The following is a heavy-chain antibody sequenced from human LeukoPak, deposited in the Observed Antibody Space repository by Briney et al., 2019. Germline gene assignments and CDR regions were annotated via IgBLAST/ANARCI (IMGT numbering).Heavy chain of an antibody. D-gene: IGHD6-19*01. CDR3: AKDPDWLDDH. CDR2: ISASGAST. Sequence: GGSLRLSCAASGFTFSNAWMTWVRQAPGKGLDWVSSISASGASTYYADSVKGRFTISRDNSKNTLYLQVNGLRAEDTAVYYCAKDPDWLDDHWGQGTLVTVSS. V-gene: IGHV3-23*01. J-gene: IGHJ4*02. CDR1: GFTFSNAW.